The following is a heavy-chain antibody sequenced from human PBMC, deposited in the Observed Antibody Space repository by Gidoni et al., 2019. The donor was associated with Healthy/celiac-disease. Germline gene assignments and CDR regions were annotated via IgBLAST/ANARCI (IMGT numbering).Heavy chain of an antibody. Sequence: QVQLVQSGAEVKKPGASVKVSCKASGYTFTSYGISWVRQAPGQGLDWMGWFSAYNGNTNYAQKLQGRVTMTTDTSTSTAYMELRSLRSDDTAVYYCARDYSRAYYYDSSGYYGSWFDPWGQGTLVTVSS. D-gene: IGHD3-22*01. J-gene: IGHJ5*02. CDR3: ARDYSRAYYYDSSGYYGSWFDP. CDR2: FSAYNGNT. V-gene: IGHV1-18*04. CDR1: GYTFTSYG.